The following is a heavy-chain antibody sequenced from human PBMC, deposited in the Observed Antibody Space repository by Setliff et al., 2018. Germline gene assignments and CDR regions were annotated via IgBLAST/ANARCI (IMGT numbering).Heavy chain of an antibody. CDR3: ARVPRFTDTRPPNDAFDI. CDR2: IYYSGST. Sequence: SETLSLTCTVSGGSISSGGYYWSWIRQHPGKGLERIGYIYYSGSTYYNPSLKSRVTISVDTSKNQFSLKLSSVTAADTAVYYCARVPRFTDTRPPNDAFDIWGQGTMVTVSS. CDR1: GGSISSGGYY. D-gene: IGHD3-16*01. J-gene: IGHJ3*02. V-gene: IGHV4-31*03.